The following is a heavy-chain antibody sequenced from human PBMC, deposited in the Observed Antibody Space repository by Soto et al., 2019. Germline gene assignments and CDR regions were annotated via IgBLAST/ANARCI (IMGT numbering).Heavy chain of an antibody. Sequence: QVQLQQWGAGLLKPSETLSLTCAVYGGSFSGYYWTWIRQPPGKGLEWIGEINHSGSTNCNPSLTTRLTLSVDTSKHHFSLQLSSVTAADTAVYYCARASNHLRYSYRPDYWGQGTLVTVSS. CDR2: INHSGST. D-gene: IGHD5-18*01. CDR3: ARASNHLRYSYRPDY. J-gene: IGHJ4*02. V-gene: IGHV4-34*01. CDR1: GGSFSGYY.